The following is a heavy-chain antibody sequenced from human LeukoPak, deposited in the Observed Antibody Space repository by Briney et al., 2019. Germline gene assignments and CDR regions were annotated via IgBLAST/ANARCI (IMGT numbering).Heavy chain of an antibody. D-gene: IGHD6-13*01. CDR2: IYPGDSDT. CDR3: ARLLRNIAAAVYYFDY. V-gene: IGHV5-51*01. CDR1: GYSFTNYW. Sequence: KAGESLKISCKGSGYSFTNYWIAWVRQLPGKGLEWMGIIYPGDSDTRYSPSFQGQVTISADKSISTAYLQWSSLKASDTAMYYCARLLRNIAAAVYYFDYWGQGTLVTVSS. J-gene: IGHJ4*02.